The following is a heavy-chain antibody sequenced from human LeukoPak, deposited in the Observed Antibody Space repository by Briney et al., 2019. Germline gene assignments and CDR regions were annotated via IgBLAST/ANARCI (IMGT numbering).Heavy chain of an antibody. J-gene: IGHJ4*02. D-gene: IGHD2-2*01. V-gene: IGHV1-2*02. CDR1: GYNFINYY. CDR3: ARDSHIYSSTWEPLVY. Sequence: GASVKASCKASGYNFINYYIHWVRQAPGQGLEWMGWINPNSGGTNYAQKFQGRVTMTRDTSITTASMELSSLRSDDTAVYYCARDSHIYSSTWEPLVYWGQGTLVIVSS. CDR2: INPNSGGT.